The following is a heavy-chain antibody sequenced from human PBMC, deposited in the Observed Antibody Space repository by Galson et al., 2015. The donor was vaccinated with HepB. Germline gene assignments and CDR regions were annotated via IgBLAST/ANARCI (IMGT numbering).Heavy chain of an antibody. J-gene: IGHJ4*02. V-gene: IGHV1-69*13. Sequence: SVKVSCKASGGSFSSYAISWVRQAPGQGLEWMGGIIPIFGSANYAQKFQGRVTITADESTSTAYMELSSLRSEDTAVYYCARGSWGGLLLYDFWGQGTLVTVSS. CDR1: GGSFSSYA. CDR2: IIPIFGSA. D-gene: IGHD2-15*01. CDR3: ARGSWGGLLLYDF.